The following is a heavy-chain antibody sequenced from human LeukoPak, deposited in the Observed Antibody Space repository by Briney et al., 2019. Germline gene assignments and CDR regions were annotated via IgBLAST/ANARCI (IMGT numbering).Heavy chain of an antibody. CDR1: GYTFTGYY. D-gene: IGHD2-15*01. CDR2: IIPIFGTA. J-gene: IGHJ3*02. Sequence: GASVKVSCKASGYTFTGYYMHWVRQAPGQGLEWMGGIIPIFGTANYAQKFQGRVTITADESTSTAYMELSSLRSEDTAVYYCARPGGYCSGGSCYSVHAFDIWGQGTMVTVSS. V-gene: IGHV1-69*13. CDR3: ARPGGYCSGGSCYSVHAFDI.